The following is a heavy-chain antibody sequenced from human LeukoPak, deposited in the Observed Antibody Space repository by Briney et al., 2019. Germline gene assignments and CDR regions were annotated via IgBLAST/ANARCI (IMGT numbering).Heavy chain of an antibody. CDR1: GFIFSDYD. CDR2: ISISGSTI. J-gene: IGHJ3*02. Sequence: SGGSLRLSCSASGFIFSDYDMNWVRQAPGKGLEWVSHISISGSTIYYADSVKGRFTFSRDNTKNSLYLQMNSLRAEDTAVYYCAREIFRGDAFDIWGQGTMVTVFS. CDR3: AREIFRGDAFDI. D-gene: IGHD3-10*01. V-gene: IGHV3-48*03.